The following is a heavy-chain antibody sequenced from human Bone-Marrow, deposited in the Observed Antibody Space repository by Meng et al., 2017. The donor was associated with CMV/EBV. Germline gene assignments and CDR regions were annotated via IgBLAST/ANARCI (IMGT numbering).Heavy chain of an antibody. CDR2: INPSGGST. CDR3: ARPQSTGTTLGF. Sequence: ASVKVSCKASGYTFTSYYMHWVRQAPGQGLEWMGIINPSGGSTSYAQKFQGRVTMTRDTSTSTVYMVLSSLKSEETAVYYCARPQSTGTTLGFWGPGKPVNGAS. V-gene: IGHV1-46*01. D-gene: IGHD1-1*01. J-gene: IGHJ4*02. CDR1: GYTFTSYY.